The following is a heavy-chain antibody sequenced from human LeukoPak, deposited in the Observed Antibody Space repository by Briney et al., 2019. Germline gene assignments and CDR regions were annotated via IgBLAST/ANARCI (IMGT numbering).Heavy chain of an antibody. V-gene: IGHV3-23*01. D-gene: IGHD4-23*01. Sequence: GGSLRLSCAASGFTFSSYAMNWVRQAPGKGLEWVSAISGSGCSTYYADSVKGRFTTSRDNSKNKLYLQMNSLRAEDTAVYYCAKDRDYGGKGPFDYWGQGTLVTVSS. CDR2: ISGSGCST. CDR3: AKDRDYGGKGPFDY. CDR1: GFTFSSYA. J-gene: IGHJ4*02.